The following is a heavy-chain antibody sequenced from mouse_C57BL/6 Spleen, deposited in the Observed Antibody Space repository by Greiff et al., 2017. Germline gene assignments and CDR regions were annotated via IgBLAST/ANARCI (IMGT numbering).Heavy chain of an antibody. D-gene: IGHD2-3*01. V-gene: IGHV1-55*01. CDR2: IYPGSGST. CDR1: GYTFTSYW. J-gene: IGHJ4*01. Sequence: QVQLKQPGAELVKPGASVKMSCKASGYTFTSYWITWVKQRPGQGLEWIGDIYPGSGSTNYNEKFKSKATLTVDTSSSTAYMQLSSLTSEDSAVYYCARIDGYYPYAMDYWGQGTSVTVSS. CDR3: ARIDGYYPYAMDY.